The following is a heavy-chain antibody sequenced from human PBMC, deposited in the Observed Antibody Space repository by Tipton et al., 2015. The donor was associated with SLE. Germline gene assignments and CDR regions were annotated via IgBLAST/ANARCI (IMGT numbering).Heavy chain of an antibody. CDR1: GGSVSSSSSY. D-gene: IGHD3-3*01. J-gene: IGHJ5*02. V-gene: IGHV4-39*07. CDR3: ARDQASNFAVVPLVNNWFDP. Sequence: TLSLTCTVSGGSVSSSSSYWGWIRQPPGKGLEWIGTISSSGSPYYNPSLKSRVTISLDTSMHQFSLKVSSVTAADTAIYYCARDQASNFAVVPLVNNWFDPWGQGTLVTVSS. CDR2: ISSSGSP.